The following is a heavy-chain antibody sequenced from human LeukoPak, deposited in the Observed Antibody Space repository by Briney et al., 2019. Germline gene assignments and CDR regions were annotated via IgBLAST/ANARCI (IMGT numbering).Heavy chain of an antibody. CDR2: ISTSSSYI. CDR3: ARDHLRGRVHFDN. V-gene: IGHV3-21*01. CDR1: GFTFSSYS. D-gene: IGHD4-17*01. J-gene: IGHJ4*02. Sequence: GGSLRLSCAASGFTFSSYSMNWVRQAPGKGPEWVASISTSSSYINYADSVKGRFTISRDNAKNSLYLQMSSLRAEDTAVYYCARDHLRGRVHFDNWGQGTLVTVSS.